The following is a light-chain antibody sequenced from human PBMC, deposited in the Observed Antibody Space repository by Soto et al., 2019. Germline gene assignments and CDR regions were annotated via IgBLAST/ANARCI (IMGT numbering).Light chain of an antibody. CDR3: AAWDDSLSGWL. V-gene: IGLV1-47*01. J-gene: IGLJ3*02. CDR2: RNN. CDR1: SFNIGSNY. Sequence: QSVLTQPPSASGTPGQRVTISCSGSSFNIGSNYVYWYQQLPGTAPKLPIYRNNQRPSGVPDRFSGSKSGTSASLAISGLRSEDEADYYCAAWDDSLSGWLFGGGTQLTGL.